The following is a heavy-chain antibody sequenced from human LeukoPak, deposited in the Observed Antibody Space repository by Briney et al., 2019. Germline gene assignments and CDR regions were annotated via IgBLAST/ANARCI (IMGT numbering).Heavy chain of an antibody. J-gene: IGHJ4*02. CDR1: GFTFSSYA. CDR2: ISGSGGSA. Sequence: GGSLRLSCAASGFTFSSYAMSWVRQAPGKGLEWVSAISGSGGSAYYADSVKGRFTISRDNSKNTLYLQMNSLRAEDTAVYYCAKDSAYYYGSGSYRTDYWGQETLVTVSS. D-gene: IGHD3-10*01. V-gene: IGHV3-23*01. CDR3: AKDSAYYYGSGSYRTDY.